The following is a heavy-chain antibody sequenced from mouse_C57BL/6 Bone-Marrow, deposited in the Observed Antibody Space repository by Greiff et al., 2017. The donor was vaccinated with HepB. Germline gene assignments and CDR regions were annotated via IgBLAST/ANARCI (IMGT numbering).Heavy chain of an antibody. Sequence: VKLMESGPELVKPGASVKISCKASGYAFSSSWMNWVKQRPGKGLEWIGRIYPGDGDTNYNGKFKGKATLTADKSSSTAYMQLSSLTSEDSAVYFCARVGLRWLLYWYFDVWGTGTTVTVSS. D-gene: IGHD2-3*01. CDR2: IYPGDGDT. CDR1: GYAFSSSW. V-gene: IGHV1-82*01. J-gene: IGHJ1*03. CDR3: ARVGLRWLLYWYFDV.